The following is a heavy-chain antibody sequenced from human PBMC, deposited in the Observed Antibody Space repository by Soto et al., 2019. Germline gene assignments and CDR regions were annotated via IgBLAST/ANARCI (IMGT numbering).Heavy chain of an antibody. J-gene: IGHJ6*02. CDR3: ARASIAAAGTSIYYYYYGMDV. CDR1: GGTFSSYA. D-gene: IGHD6-13*01. Sequence: QVQLVQSGAEVKKPGSSVKVSCKASGGTFSSYAISWVRQAPGQGLEWIGGIITIFGTANYAQKFQGRVTITADESTSTAYMELSSLRSEDTAVYYCARASIAAAGTSIYYYYYGMDVWGQGTTVTVSS. CDR2: IITIFGTA. V-gene: IGHV1-69*01.